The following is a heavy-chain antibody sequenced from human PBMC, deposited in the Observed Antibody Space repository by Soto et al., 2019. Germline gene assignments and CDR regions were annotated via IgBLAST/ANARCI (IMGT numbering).Heavy chain of an antibody. CDR1: GGSISSGGYC. V-gene: IGHV4-31*03. Sequence: QVQLQESGPGLVKPSQTLSLTCTVSGGSISSGGYCWSWIRQHPGKGLEWIGYIYYSGSTYYNPSLKSRVXXXVXXSKNQFSLKLSSVTAADTAVYYCARDYGGAWYFDLWGRGTLVTVSS. CDR2: IYYSGST. J-gene: IGHJ2*01. D-gene: IGHD3-16*01. CDR3: ARDYGGAWYFDL.